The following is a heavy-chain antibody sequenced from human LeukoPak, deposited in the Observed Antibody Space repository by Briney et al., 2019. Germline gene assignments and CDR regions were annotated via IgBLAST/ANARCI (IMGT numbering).Heavy chain of an antibody. D-gene: IGHD3-16*01. V-gene: IGHV3-9*01. CDR2: ISWNSGSI. CDR1: GFTFDDYA. Sequence: GGSLRLSCAASGFTFDDYAMHWVRQAPGKGLAWVSGISWNSGSIDYADSVKGRFTISRDKAKNSLYLQMSNLRAEDTAVYFCARGGGLDVWGQGATVTVSS. J-gene: IGHJ6*02. CDR3: ARGGGLDV.